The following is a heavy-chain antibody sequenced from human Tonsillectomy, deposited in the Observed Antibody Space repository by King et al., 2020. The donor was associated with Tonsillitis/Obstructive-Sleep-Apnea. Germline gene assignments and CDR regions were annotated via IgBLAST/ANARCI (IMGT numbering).Heavy chain of an antibody. CDR3: TSLDYDFWADV. Sequence: VQLVESGGGLVKPGRSLRLSCTASGFTFGDYAMSWFRQAPGKGLEWVGFIRSKAYGGTTEYAASVKGRFTISRDDSKSIAYLQMNSLKTEDTAVYCCTSLDYDFWADVWGKGTTVTVSS. V-gene: IGHV3-49*05. CDR2: IRSKAYGGTT. J-gene: IGHJ6*04. D-gene: IGHD3-3*01. CDR1: GFTFGDYA.